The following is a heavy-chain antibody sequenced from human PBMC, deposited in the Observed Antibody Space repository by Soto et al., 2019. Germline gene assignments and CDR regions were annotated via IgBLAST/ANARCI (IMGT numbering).Heavy chain of an antibody. Sequence: EVQLLESGGGLVQPGGSLRLSCAASGFTFSSYAMSWVRQAPGKGLEWVSAISGSGGSTYYADSVKGRFTISRDNSKNTLYRHMNGLRAEDTAVYYCAKRVVIVHSYDMDVWGQGTTVTVSS. CDR1: GFTFSSYA. J-gene: IGHJ6*02. CDR2: ISGSGGST. D-gene: IGHD3-22*01. CDR3: AKRVVIVHSYDMDV. V-gene: IGHV3-23*01.